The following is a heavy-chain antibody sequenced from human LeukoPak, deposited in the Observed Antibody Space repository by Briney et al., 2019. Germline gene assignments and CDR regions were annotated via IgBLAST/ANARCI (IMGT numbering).Heavy chain of an antibody. CDR2: INSSGSLI. CDR1: GFTFSNYG. CDR3: ASDYFVY. V-gene: IGHV3-48*04. J-gene: IGHJ4*02. Sequence: GGSLRLSCAASGFTFSNYGLNWVRQAPGKELEWVSYINSSGSLIYYADSVKGRFTTSRDNAKNSLYLQMNSLRAEDTAVYYCASDYFVYWGQGTLVTVSS.